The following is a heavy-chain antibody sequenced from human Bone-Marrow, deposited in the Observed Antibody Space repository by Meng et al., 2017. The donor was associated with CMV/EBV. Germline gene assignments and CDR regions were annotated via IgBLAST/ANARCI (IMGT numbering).Heavy chain of an antibody. V-gene: IGHV4-59*01. CDR3: ARHSSTSRRYFDL. CDR1: SGSISSYY. D-gene: IGHD2-2*01. CDR2: IYYSGST. J-gene: IGHJ2*01. Sequence: GSLRLSCTVSSGSISSYYWSWIRQPPGKGLEWIGYIYYSGSTNYNPSLKSRVTISVDTSKNQFSLKLSSVTAADTAVYYCARHSSTSRRYFDLWGRGTLVTVSS.